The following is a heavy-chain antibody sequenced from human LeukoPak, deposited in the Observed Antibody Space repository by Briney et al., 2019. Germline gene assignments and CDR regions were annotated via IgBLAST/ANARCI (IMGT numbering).Heavy chain of an antibody. CDR3: AKDRAVACGGSCGFDY. CDR1: GFTFSSYV. V-gene: IGHV3-30*18. Sequence: PGRSLRLSCAASGFTFSSYVMHWVRQAPGKGLEWVAVISYDGSNKYYADSVKGRFTISRDNSKNTLYLQMNSLRAEDTAVYYCAKDRAVACGGSCGFDYWGQGTLVTVSS. J-gene: IGHJ4*02. D-gene: IGHD2-15*01. CDR2: ISYDGSNK.